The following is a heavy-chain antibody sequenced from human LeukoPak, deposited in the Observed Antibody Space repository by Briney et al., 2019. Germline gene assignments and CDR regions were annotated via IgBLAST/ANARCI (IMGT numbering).Heavy chain of an antibody. CDR3: TRQQWLVPGY. J-gene: IGHJ4*02. V-gene: IGHV3-73*01. CDR2: IGSKANSYAT. Sequence: PGGSLRLSCAASGFTFGGSGMHWVRQASGKGLEWVGRIGSKANSYATTYAASVKGRFTISRDDSKNTAYLQMNSLKTEDTAVYYCTRQQWLVPGYWGQGTLVTVSS. D-gene: IGHD6-19*01. CDR1: GFTFGGSG.